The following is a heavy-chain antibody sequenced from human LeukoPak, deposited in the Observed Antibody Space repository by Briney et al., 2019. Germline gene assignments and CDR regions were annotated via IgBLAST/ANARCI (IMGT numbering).Heavy chain of an antibody. CDR1: GYTFTGYY. Sequence: ASVKVPCKASGYTFTGYYMHWVRQAPGQGLEWMGWINPNSGGTNYAQKFQGRVTMTRDTSISTAYMELSRLRSDDTAVYYCASPKRKVYYYYGMDVWGQGTTVTVSS. V-gene: IGHV1-2*02. CDR3: ASPKRKVYYYYGMDV. CDR2: INPNSGGT. J-gene: IGHJ6*02.